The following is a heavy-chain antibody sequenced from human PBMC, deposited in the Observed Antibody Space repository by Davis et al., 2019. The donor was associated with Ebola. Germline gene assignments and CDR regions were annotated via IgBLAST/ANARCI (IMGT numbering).Heavy chain of an antibody. J-gene: IGHJ4*02. D-gene: IGHD1-26*01. CDR1: GFTFSGSA. CDR3: TQTVGAIDY. CDR2: IRSKANSYAT. V-gene: IGHV3-73*01. Sequence: PGGSLRLSCAASGFTFSGSAMHWVRQASGKGLEWVGRIRSKANSYATAYAASVKGRFTISRDDSRNTAYLQMNSLKTEDTAVYYCTQTVGAIDYWGQGTLVTVSS.